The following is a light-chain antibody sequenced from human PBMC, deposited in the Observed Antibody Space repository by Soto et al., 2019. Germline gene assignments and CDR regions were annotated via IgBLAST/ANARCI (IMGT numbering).Light chain of an antibody. CDR1: NIGNKS. Sequence: SYELTQPPSVSVAPGKTARITCGGNNIGNKSVHWYQQKPGQAPVLVIYYDSDRPSGIPERFSGSNSGNTATLTISRVEAGDEADYHCQVWDSSSDHVVFGGGTKLTVL. CDR3: QVWDSSSDHVV. CDR2: YDS. V-gene: IGLV3-21*04. J-gene: IGLJ2*01.